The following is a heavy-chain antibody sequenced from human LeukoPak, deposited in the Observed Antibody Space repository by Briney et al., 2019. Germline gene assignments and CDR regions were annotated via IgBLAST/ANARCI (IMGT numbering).Heavy chain of an antibody. J-gene: IGHJ6*02. V-gene: IGHV3-7*01. Sequence: PGGPLSLSCAASGFIYSNYWVTWVRHAPGKGVEWVANIKQDGSAKFYVDSVNGRFSISRDNAENSMYLQMDSLRVDDMAVYYCARQSGSYSYAMDVWGQGTMVTVSS. CDR1: GFIYSNYW. CDR2: IKQDGSAK. D-gene: IGHD1-26*01. CDR3: ARQSGSYSYAMDV.